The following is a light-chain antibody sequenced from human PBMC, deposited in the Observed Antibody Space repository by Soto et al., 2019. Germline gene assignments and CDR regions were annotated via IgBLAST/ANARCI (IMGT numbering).Light chain of an antibody. CDR3: QQYSSYWT. CDR1: QDLDNW. V-gene: IGKV1-5*03. CDR2: RSS. Sequence: ILMSQSPSSLSASVGDRVTITCRASQDLDNWLAWYQQKPGKAPQLLIYRSSTLKTGVPSRFRGFGSVTEYTLTISGLHPDDFATYYCQQYSSYWTFGQGTMVEL. J-gene: IGKJ1*01.